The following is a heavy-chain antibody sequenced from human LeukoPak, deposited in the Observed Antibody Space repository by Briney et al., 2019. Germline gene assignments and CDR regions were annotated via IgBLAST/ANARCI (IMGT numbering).Heavy chain of an antibody. D-gene: IGHD5-24*01. J-gene: IGHJ4*02. CDR2: ISAYNGNT. CDR1: GYTFTGYY. Sequence: ASVKVSCKASGYTFTGYYMHWVRQAPGQGLEWMGWISAYNGNTNYAQKLQGRVTMTTDTSTSTAYMELRSLRSDDTAVYYCARGMATHPFDYWGQGTLVTVSS. V-gene: IGHV1-18*04. CDR3: ARGMATHPFDY.